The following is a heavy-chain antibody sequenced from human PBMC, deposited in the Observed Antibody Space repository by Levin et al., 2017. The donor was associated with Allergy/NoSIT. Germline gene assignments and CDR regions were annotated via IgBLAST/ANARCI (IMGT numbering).Heavy chain of an antibody. CDR2: ISYDGSNE. CDR3: ARGRNTVTGSFFDY. J-gene: IGHJ4*02. CDR1: GFTFSDFP. Sequence: PGGSLRLSCAASGFTFSDFPMHWVRQAPGKGLEWVAAISYDGSNEYYADSVRGRFTISRDNSKNMLYFQMNSLRAEDTAIYYCARGRNTVTGSFFDYWGQGTLVTASS. V-gene: IGHV3-30*14. D-gene: IGHD4-17*01.